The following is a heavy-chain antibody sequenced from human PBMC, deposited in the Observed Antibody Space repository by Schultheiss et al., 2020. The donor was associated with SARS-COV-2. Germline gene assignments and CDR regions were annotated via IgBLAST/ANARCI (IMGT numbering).Heavy chain of an antibody. CDR2: ISGSGGST. V-gene: IGHV3-23*01. CDR1: GFTFSSYA. CDR3: ARDSESNWNYSYYFDY. J-gene: IGHJ4*02. D-gene: IGHD1-7*01. Sequence: GGSLRLSCAASGFTFSSYAMSWVRQAPGKGLEWVSAISGSGGSTYYADSVKGRFTISRDNAKNSLYLQMNSLRAEDTAVYYCARDSESNWNYSYYFDYWGQGTLVTVSS.